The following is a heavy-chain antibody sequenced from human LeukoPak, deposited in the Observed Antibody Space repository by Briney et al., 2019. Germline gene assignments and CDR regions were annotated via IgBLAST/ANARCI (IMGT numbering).Heavy chain of an antibody. CDR3: AKGSAWPQFDY. CDR2: SKSDGSST. V-gene: IGHV3-74*01. CDR1: GFTFSTYW. Sequence: GGSLRLSCAGSGFTFSTYWMHWVRQAPGKGLVWVSRSKSDGSSTSYAGSVKGRFTISRDNAKNTLYLQMNSLRAEDTAVYYCAKGSAWPQFDYWGQGTLVTVSS. J-gene: IGHJ4*02.